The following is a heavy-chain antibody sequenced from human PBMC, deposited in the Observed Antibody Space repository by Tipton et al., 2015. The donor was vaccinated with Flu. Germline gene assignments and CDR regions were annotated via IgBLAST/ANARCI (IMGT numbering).Heavy chain of an antibody. Sequence: TLSLTCTVSGGSISSYYWSWIRQPPGKGLEWIGSIYYSGSTYYNPSLKSRVTISVDTSKNQFSLKLSSVTAADTAVYYCARGRIKEYGMDVWGQGTTVTVSS. D-gene: IGHD3-10*01. CDR3: ARGRIKEYGMDV. CDR1: GGSISSYY. J-gene: IGHJ6*02. CDR2: IYYSGST. V-gene: IGHV4-59*12.